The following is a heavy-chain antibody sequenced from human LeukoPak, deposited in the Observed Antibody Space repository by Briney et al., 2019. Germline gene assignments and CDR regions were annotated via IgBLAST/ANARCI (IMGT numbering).Heavy chain of an antibody. CDR2: INADGSSS. D-gene: IGHD3-10*01. V-gene: IGHV3-74*01. CDR3: AREYYASGDY. J-gene: IGHJ4*02. CDR1: GFTFSSFW. Sequence: GGSLRLSCAASGFTFSSFWMHWVRQAPGKGLQWVSRINADGSSSGHADSVKGRLTISRDNAKNTLYLQINSLRAEDTAVYYCAREYYASGDYWGQGTLVTVSS.